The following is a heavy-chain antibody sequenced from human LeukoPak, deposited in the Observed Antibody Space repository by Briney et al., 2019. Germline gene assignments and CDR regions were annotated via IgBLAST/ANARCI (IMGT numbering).Heavy chain of an antibody. CDR2: IIPIFGTA. V-gene: IGHV1-69*13. D-gene: IGHD3-22*01. J-gene: IGHJ4*02. CDR1: GGTFSSYA. Sequence: SVKVSCKASGGTFSSYAISWVRQAPGQGLEWMGRIIPIFGTANYAQKFQGRVTITADESTSTAYMELSSLRSEDTAVYYCAREYYYDSSGYALNSFDYWGQGTLVTVSS. CDR3: AREYYYDSSGYALNSFDY.